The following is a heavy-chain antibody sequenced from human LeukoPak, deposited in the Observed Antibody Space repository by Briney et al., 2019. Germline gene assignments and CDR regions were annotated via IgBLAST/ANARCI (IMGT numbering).Heavy chain of an antibody. CDR3: ARDLHYYDSSGYYIFDY. V-gene: IGHV1-18*01. D-gene: IGHD3-22*01. J-gene: IGHJ4*02. CDR2: ISACNGNT. CDR1: GYTFTSYG. Sequence: ASVKVSCKASGYTFTSYGISWVRQAPGQGLEWMGWISACNGNTNYAQKLQGRVTMTTDTSTSTAYMELRGLRSDDTAVYYCARDLHYYDSSGYYIFDYWGQGTLVTVSS.